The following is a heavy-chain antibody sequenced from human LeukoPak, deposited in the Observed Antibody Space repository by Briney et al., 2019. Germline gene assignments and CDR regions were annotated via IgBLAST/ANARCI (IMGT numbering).Heavy chain of an antibody. CDR3: ARSFSRYCSGGSCYWAY. J-gene: IGHJ4*02. V-gene: IGHV1-18*01. Sequence: VASVKVSCKASGYTFTSYGISWVRQAPGQGLEWMGWISAYNGNTNYAQKLQGRVTMTTDTSTSTAYMELRSLRSDDTAVYYCARSFSRYCSGGSCYWAYWGQGTLVTVSP. CDR1: GYTFTSYG. D-gene: IGHD2-15*01. CDR2: ISAYNGNT.